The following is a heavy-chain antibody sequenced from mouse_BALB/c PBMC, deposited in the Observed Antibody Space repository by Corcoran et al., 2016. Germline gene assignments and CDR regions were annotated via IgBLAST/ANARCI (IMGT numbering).Heavy chain of an antibody. CDR3: ARYITVVDYLDN. D-gene: IGHD1-1*01. CDR1: GYILTDYY. CDR2: IYPGTGNT. J-gene: IGHJ2*01. V-gene: IGHV1-84*02. Sequence: QIQLQQSGPELVKPGASVKISCKASGYILTDYYINWVKQKSGQGLEWIGWIYPGTGNTKYNEKFKGKATLTVDTSSSKAYMTLSSLTSEDTAVYFCARYITVVDYLDNWGQGSTLTVSS.